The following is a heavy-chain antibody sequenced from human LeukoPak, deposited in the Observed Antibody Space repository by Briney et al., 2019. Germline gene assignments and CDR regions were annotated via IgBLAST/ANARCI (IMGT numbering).Heavy chain of an antibody. CDR2: MNPESGNT. CDR1: AYTFSAYD. J-gene: IGHJ5*02. Sequence: ASVKVSCKASAYTFSAYDVNWVRQATGQGLEWMGWMNPESGNTGYAQKFQGRVTFTRNTSISTAYMELSSLTSDDTAVYYCARGLYRGYCSSTTCYRLDPWGQGTLVTVSS. CDR3: ARGLYRGYCSSTTCYRLDP. D-gene: IGHD2-2*02. V-gene: IGHV1-8*03.